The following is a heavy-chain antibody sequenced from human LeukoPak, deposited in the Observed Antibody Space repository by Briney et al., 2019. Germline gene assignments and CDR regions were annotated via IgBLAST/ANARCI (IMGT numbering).Heavy chain of an antibody. Sequence: PGGSLRLSCAASGFIFSSYAMSWVRQAPGKGLEWVSAISGSGGSTYYADSVKGRFTISRGNSKNTLYLQMSSLRAEDTAVYYCAKDRRIAVAGTMVDYWGQGILVTVST. CDR2: ISGSGGST. CDR1: GFIFSSYA. V-gene: IGHV3-23*01. D-gene: IGHD6-19*01. J-gene: IGHJ4*02. CDR3: AKDRRIAVAGTMVDY.